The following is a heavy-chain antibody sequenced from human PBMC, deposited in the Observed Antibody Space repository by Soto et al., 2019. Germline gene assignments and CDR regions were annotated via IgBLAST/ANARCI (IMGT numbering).Heavy chain of an antibody. D-gene: IGHD1-26*01. Sequence: SETLSVTCAVYGGSFSGYYWSWIRQPPGKGLEWIGEINHSGSTNYNPSLKSRVTISVDTSKNQFSLKLSSVTAADTAVYYCARGPRRSGMIHRGFDPWGQGTLVTVSS. CDR2: INHSGST. CDR1: GGSFSGYY. J-gene: IGHJ5*02. V-gene: IGHV4-34*01. CDR3: ARGPRRSGMIHRGFDP.